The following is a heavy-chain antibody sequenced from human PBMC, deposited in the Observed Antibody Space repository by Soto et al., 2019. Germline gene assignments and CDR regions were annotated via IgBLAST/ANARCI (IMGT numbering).Heavy chain of an antibody. Sequence: ASVKVSCKASGGSISSNEISWVRQAPGQGLEWMGGINPIFGTATYAQRFQGRVTITADESTNTAYVELTSLTSEDTATYYCARAISSRPPRLYWFDPWDQGTLVTVSS. CDR2: INPIFGTA. CDR1: GGSISSNE. J-gene: IGHJ5*02. D-gene: IGHD3-9*01. CDR3: ARAISSRPPRLYWFDP. V-gene: IGHV1-69*13.